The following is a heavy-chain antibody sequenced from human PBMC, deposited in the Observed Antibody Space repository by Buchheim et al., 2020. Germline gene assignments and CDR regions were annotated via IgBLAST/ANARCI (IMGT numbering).Heavy chain of an antibody. CDR2: ISSSSSYI. CDR1: GFTFNSYS. Sequence: EVQLVESGGGLVKPGGSLRLSCAASGFTFNSYSMNWVRQAPGKGLEWVSSISSSSSYIYYADSVKGRFTISRDNAKNSLYLQMNSLRAEDTAVYYCAREFTYSSGWYGYYYYYGMDVWGQGTT. J-gene: IGHJ6*02. D-gene: IGHD6-19*01. CDR3: AREFTYSSGWYGYYYYYGMDV. V-gene: IGHV3-21*01.